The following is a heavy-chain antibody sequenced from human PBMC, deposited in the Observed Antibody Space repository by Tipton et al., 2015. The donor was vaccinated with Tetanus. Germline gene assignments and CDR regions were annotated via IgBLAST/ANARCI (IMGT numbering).Heavy chain of an antibody. D-gene: IGHD1-26*01. V-gene: IGHV4-31*03. CDR2: IYPSGST. Sequence: TLSLTCTVSGVSISGGRYYWSWIRQRPGKGLEWIGDIYPSGSTYTDPSLKGRVTISVDTSENQFSLRLNSVTAADTAVYYCARDQARGARGWNYFDFWGLGTLVTVSS. CDR1: GVSISGGRYY. CDR3: ARDQARGARGWNYFDF. J-gene: IGHJ4*02.